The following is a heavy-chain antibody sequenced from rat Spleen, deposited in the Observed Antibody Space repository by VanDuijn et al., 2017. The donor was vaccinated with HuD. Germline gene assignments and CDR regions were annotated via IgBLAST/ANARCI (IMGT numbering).Heavy chain of an antibody. J-gene: IGHJ2*01. CDR1: GFTFKNYW. D-gene: IGHD1-12*02. CDR2: ITNTGGNI. V-gene: IGHV5-31*01. CDR3: TRDLGYYDGSYYQSFFDY. Sequence: EVQLVESGGGLVQPGRSLKLSCVASGFTFKNYWMSWIRQAPGKGLEWVASITNTGGNIYYPDSVKGRFTGSRDDAQNTLYLQMNSLRSDDTATYYCTRDLGYYDGSYYQSFFDYWGQGVMVTVSS.